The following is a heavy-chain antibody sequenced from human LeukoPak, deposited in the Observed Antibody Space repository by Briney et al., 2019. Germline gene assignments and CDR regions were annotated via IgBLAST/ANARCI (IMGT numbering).Heavy chain of an antibody. V-gene: IGHV3-11*04. CDR2: ISSSGSTI. Sequence: GGSLRLSCAASGFTVSSNYMSWIRQAPGKGLEWVSYISSSGSTIYYADSVKGRFTISRDNAKNSLYLQMNSLRAEDTAVYYCARQQRYSGSYYDAFDIWGQGTMVTVSS. CDR3: ARQQRYSGSYYDAFDI. D-gene: IGHD1-26*01. CDR1: GFTVSSNY. J-gene: IGHJ3*02.